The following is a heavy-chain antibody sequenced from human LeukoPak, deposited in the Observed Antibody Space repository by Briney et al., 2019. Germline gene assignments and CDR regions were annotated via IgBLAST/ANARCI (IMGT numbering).Heavy chain of an antibody. CDR2: IYHSGST. V-gene: IGHV4-4*02. D-gene: IGHD2-2*01. CDR3: ARVQPPPIVVVPAASNWFDP. J-gene: IGHJ5*02. CDR1: GGSLSSSNW. Sequence: SGTLSLTCAVSGGSLSSSNWWSWVRQPPGKGLEWIGEIYHSGSTNYNPSLKSRVTISVDKSKNQFSLKLSSVTAADTAVYYCARVQPPPIVVVPAASNWFDPWGQGTLVTVSS.